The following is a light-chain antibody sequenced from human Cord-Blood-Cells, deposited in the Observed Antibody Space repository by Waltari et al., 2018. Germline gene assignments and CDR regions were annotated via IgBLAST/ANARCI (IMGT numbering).Light chain of an antibody. J-gene: IGKJ1*01. CDR1: QSVSSY. CDR2: DAS. Sequence: EIVLTPSPDTMSVSPGERATLSCRASQSVSSYLAWYQQKPGQAPRLLIYDASNRATGIPARFSGSGSGTDFTLTISSLEPEDFAVYYCQQRSNWPRTFGQGTKVEIK. V-gene: IGKV3-11*01. CDR3: QQRSNWPRT.